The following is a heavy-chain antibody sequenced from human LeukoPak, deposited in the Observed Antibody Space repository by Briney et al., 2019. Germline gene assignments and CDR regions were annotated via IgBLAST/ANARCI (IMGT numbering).Heavy chain of an antibody. CDR2: IYPGDSDT. J-gene: IGHJ3*02. CDR3: ARQGYNWNGDRDDAFGI. CDR1: GYSFTSYW. V-gene: IGHV5-51*01. Sequence: GESLKISCKGSGYSFTSYWTGWVRQMPGKGLEWMVIIYPGDSDTRYSPSFQGQVTISADKSISTAYLQWSSLKASDTAMYYCARQGYNWNGDRDDAFGICGQGTMVTVSS. D-gene: IGHD1-1*01.